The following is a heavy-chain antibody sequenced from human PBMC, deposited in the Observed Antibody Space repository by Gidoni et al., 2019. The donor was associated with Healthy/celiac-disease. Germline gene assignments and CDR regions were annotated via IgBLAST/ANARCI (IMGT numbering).Heavy chain of an antibody. CDR1: GFTVSSNY. D-gene: IGHD3-10*01. Sequence: EVQLVESGGGLVQPGGSLRLSCAASGFTVSSNYMSWVRQAPGKGLEWVSVSYSGGSTYYADSVKGRFTISRDNYKNTLYLQMNSLRAEDTAVYYCARDHYGSGNAFDIWGQGTMVTVSS. J-gene: IGHJ3*02. V-gene: IGHV3-66*01. CDR2: SYSGGST. CDR3: ARDHYGSGNAFDI.